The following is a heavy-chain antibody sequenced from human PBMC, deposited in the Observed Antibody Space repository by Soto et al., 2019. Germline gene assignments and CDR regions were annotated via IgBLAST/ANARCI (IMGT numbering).Heavy chain of an antibody. CDR3: VRTIAVAAPGAFDM. J-gene: IGHJ3*02. Sequence: GGSLRLSCAASRFTFSYYAMHWIRQAPGKGLEWMAVILSDGSKQYYAESVKGRFTISRDNSKSTLYLQMNSLRVEDTAVYYCVRTIAVAAPGAFDMWGQATLVTVSS. D-gene: IGHD6-19*01. CDR1: RFTFSYYA. CDR2: ILSDGSKQ. V-gene: IGHV3-30-3*01.